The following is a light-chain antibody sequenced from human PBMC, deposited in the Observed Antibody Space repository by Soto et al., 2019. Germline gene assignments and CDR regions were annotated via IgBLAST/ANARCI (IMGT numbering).Light chain of an antibody. CDR2: AAS. V-gene: IGKV1-27*01. CDR1: QGIIDY. CDR3: QKYNSAPRT. J-gene: IGKJ1*01. Sequence: DIQMTQSPSSLAASVGDRVTITCRASQGIIDYLAWYQQKPGKAPKLLIYAASTLQSGVPSRFSGSGSGTYFTLTITSLQPEDVATYYCQKYNSAPRTFGQGTKVEIK.